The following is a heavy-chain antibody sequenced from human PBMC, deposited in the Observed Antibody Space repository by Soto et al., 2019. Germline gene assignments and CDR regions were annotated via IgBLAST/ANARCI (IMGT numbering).Heavy chain of an antibody. J-gene: IGHJ6*02. V-gene: IGHV3-30*18. D-gene: IGHD3-3*01. CDR2: ISYDGSNK. Sequence: GGSLRLSCAASGFTFSSYGMHWVRQAPGKGLEWVAVISYDGSNKYYADSVKGRFTISRDNSKNTLYLQMNSLRAEDTAVYYCAKERKPVLEWLLPLYYYYYGMDVWGQGTTVTVSS. CDR1: GFTFSSYG. CDR3: AKERKPVLEWLLPLYYYYYGMDV.